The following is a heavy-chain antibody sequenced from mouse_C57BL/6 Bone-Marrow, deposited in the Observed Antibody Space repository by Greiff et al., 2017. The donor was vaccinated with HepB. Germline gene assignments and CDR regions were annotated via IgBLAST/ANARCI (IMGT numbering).Heavy chain of an antibody. CDR1: GFTFSDYG. CDR3: ASPYYYGSSQAWFAY. Sequence: LVESGGGLVKPGGSLKLSCAASGFTFSDYGMHWVRQAPEKGLEWVAYISSGSSTIYYADTVKGRFTISRDNAKNTLFLQMTSLRSEDTAMYYCASPYYYGSSQAWFAYWGQGTLVTVSA. D-gene: IGHD1-1*01. V-gene: IGHV5-17*01. CDR2: ISSGSSTI. J-gene: IGHJ3*01.